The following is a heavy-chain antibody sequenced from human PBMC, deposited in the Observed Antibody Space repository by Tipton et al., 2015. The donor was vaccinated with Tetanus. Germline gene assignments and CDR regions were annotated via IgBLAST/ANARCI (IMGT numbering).Heavy chain of an antibody. J-gene: IGHJ3*01. CDR1: GGSISTYY. D-gene: IGHD6-19*01. CDR3: ARIGCPQKTKPVFDL. V-gene: IGHV4-59*01. Sequence: TLSLTCTVSGGSISTYYWSWVRQPPGRGLEWIGNVHNSGSTKYSPSLRSRVTLSVDTSKNQFSLKLSAVTAADTAVYYCARIGCPQKTKPVFDLGGQGTMVTASP. CDR2: VHNSGST.